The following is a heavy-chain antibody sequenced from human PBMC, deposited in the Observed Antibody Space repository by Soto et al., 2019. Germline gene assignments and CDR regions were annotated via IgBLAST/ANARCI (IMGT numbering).Heavy chain of an antibody. CDR2: IFWDDDK. CDR1: GFSLSPSGVG. CDR3: AHLPWKQLWPRAPVVN. V-gene: IGHV2-5*02. Sequence: QITLKESGPTLVKPTQTLTLTCTFSGFSLSPSGVGVGWIRQPPGKALEWLGIIFWDDDKRYRTSLKGRLTITNDTSKNQLVLTMTNMDPVDTATYYCAHLPWKQLWPRAPVVNWGQGTPVTVSS. J-gene: IGHJ4*02. D-gene: IGHD5-18*01.